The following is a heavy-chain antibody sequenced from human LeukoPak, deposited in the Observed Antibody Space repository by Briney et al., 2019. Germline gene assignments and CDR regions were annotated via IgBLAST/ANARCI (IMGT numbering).Heavy chain of an antibody. J-gene: IGHJ3*02. CDR1: GYSISSGYY. D-gene: IGHD3-22*01. Sequence: PSETLSLTCTVSGYSISSGYYWGWIRQPPGKGLEWIGSIYHSGSTYYNPSLKSRVTISVDTSKNQFSLKLSSVTAADTAVYYCARGQGHYYDSSGYLSPHVAFGIWGQGTMVTVSS. CDR2: IYHSGST. CDR3: ARGQGHYYDSSGYLSPHVAFGI. V-gene: IGHV4-38-2*02.